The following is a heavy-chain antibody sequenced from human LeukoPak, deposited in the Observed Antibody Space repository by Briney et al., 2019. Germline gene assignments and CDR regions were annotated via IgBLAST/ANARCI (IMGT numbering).Heavy chain of an antibody. CDR3: ARGPHDFWSGYSGVFTFDI. J-gene: IGHJ3*02. D-gene: IGHD3-3*01. V-gene: IGHV3-30*04. Sequence: TGGSLRLSCAASGFTFSSYVMYWVRQAPGKGLEWVAVISYDGSNKYYADSVKGRFTISRDNSKNTLYLQMNSLRAEDTAVYYCARGPHDFWSGYSGVFTFDIWGQGTMVTVSS. CDR1: GFTFSSYV. CDR2: ISYDGSNK.